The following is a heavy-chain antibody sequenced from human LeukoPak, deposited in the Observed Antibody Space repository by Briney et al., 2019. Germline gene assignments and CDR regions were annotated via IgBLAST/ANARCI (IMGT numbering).Heavy chain of an antibody. CDR1: GGSISSYY. CDR3: ARRDYYDVDYYGMDV. CDR2: IYYSGST. J-gene: IGHJ6*02. D-gene: IGHD3-22*01. Sequence: SETLSLTCTVSGGSISSYYWSWIRQPPGKGLEWIGYIYYSGSTNYNPSLKSRVTISVDTSKNQFSLKLSSVTAADTAVYYCARRDYYDVDYYGMDVWGQGTTVTVSS. V-gene: IGHV4-59*08.